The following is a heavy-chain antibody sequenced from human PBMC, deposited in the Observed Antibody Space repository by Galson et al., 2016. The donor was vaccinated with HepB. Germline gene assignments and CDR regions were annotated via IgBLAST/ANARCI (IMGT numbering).Heavy chain of an antibody. J-gene: IGHJ6*04. CDR2: ISYDGSHQ. CDR1: GFTFSSYG. CDR3: AKDGCTSCVYYYGVDV. Sequence: LRLSCAASGFTFSSYGMHWVRQAPGPGLEWVAAISYDGSHQYYADSVKGRFTISRDSPKNTLFLQMNSLRAEDTAVYYCAKDGCTSCVYYYGVDVWGKGTTVTVSS. V-gene: IGHV3-30*18. D-gene: IGHD2-2*01.